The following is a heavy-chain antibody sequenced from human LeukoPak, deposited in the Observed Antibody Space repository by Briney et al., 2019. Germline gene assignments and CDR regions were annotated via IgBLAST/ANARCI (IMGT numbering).Heavy chain of an antibody. J-gene: IGHJ6*02. CDR1: GFTFSSHD. CDR3: ARDFYHDSSGLLDV. D-gene: IGHD3-22*01. V-gene: IGHV3-13*01. CDR2: IGTAGDT. Sequence: PGGSLRLSCAASGFTFSSHDMHWVRQATGKGLEWVSGIGTAGDTYYAGSVKGRFTISRENAKNSLYLQMNSLRAEDTAVYYCARDFYHDSSGLLDVWGQGTTVTVSS.